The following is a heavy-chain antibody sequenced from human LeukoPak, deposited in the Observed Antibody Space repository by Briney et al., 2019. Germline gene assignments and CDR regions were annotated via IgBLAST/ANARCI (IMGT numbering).Heavy chain of an antibody. CDR3: VKGLWFGAPTTFDY. CDR2: ISSNGGST. D-gene: IGHD3-10*01. Sequence: QSGGSLRLSCSASGFTFSSYAMHWVRQAPGKGLEYVSAISSNGGSTYYADSVKGRFTISRDNSKNTLYLQMSSLRAEDTAVYYCVKGLWFGAPTTFDYWGQGTLVTVSS. V-gene: IGHV3-64D*06. J-gene: IGHJ4*02. CDR1: GFTFSSYA.